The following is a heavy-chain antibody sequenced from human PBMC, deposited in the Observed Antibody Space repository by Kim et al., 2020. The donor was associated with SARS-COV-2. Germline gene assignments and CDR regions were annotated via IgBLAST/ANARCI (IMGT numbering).Heavy chain of an antibody. D-gene: IGHD2-2*01. Sequence: GGSLRLSCVASGLTLSNYAMTWVRQAPGKGLEWVASISRTDSNIYYGRSVVGRFTISRDNRKGTLYLQMNNLRAEDTAVYYCATLGEWVSIKYQIHFGGQGPLVPVSS. V-gene: IGHV3-21*01. J-gene: IGHJ1*01. CDR3: ATLGEWVSIKYQIHF. CDR1: GLTLSNYA. CDR2: ISRTDSNI.